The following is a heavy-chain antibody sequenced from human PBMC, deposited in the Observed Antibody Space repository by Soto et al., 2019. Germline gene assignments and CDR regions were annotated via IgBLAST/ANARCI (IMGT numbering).Heavy chain of an antibody. D-gene: IGHD2-2*01. CDR3: ARDRIRSSSTDWPEWFDP. V-gene: IGHV4-59*01. CDR2: IHYSGST. Sequence: QVQLQESGPGLVKPSETLSLTCTVSGGSINNYYWSWIRQPPGKGLEWIGYIHYSGSTNYNPSLKSRVTISLDTSKNRFSLKLSSVTAADTAVYYCARDRIRSSSTDWPEWFDPWGQGTLVTVSS. J-gene: IGHJ5*02. CDR1: GGSINNYY.